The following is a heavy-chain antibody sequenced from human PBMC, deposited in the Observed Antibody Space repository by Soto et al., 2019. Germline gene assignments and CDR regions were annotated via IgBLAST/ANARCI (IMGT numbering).Heavy chain of an antibody. J-gene: IGHJ3*02. V-gene: IGHV3-23*01. D-gene: IGHD3-22*01. CDR1: GFTFSSYA. Sequence: EVQLLESGGGLVQPGGSLRLSCAASGFTFSSYAMSWVRQAPGKGLEWGSAISGSGGSTYYADSVKGRFTISRDNSKNTLYLQMNRLRAEDTAVYYCPKRSGYYWNVAFDRWGQGTMVTVSS. CDR3: PKRSGYYWNVAFDR. CDR2: ISGSGGST.